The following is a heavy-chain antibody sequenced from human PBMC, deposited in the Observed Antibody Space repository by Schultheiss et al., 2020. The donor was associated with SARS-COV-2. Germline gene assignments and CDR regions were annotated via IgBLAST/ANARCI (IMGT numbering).Heavy chain of an antibody. V-gene: IGHV4-59*01. J-gene: IGHJ5*02. CDR3: ARGPHSASWYDPPWFDP. CDR2: MYYNGST. D-gene: IGHD6-13*01. CDR1: STTISSFL. Sequence: SQTLSLTCTVSSTTISSFLWTWIRQPPGKGLEYIGYMYYNGSTNYSPSLKSRATMSVSTSKNDFSLKLRSVTAADTAVYYCARGPHSASWYDPPWFDPWGQGTLVTVSS.